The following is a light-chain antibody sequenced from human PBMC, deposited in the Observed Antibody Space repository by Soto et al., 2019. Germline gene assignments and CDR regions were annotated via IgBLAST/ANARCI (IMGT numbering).Light chain of an antibody. V-gene: IGKV3-20*01. Sequence: EIMLTQSPGTLSLSPGERATLSCRASQSVSNSFLAWYQQKPGQGPSLLIYGASSRATGIPDRFSGSGSGTDFTLTISRLEPEDFAVYYCHQYGSSPSTFGQGTRVEIK. CDR1: QSVSNSF. CDR2: GAS. J-gene: IGKJ1*01. CDR3: HQYGSSPST.